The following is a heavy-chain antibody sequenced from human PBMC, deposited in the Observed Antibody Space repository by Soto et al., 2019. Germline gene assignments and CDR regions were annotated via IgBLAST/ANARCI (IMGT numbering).Heavy chain of an antibody. CDR3: ARDRRVDTAMVLGPYYYYGMDV. CDR2: IYYSGST. CDR1: GGSISSGGYY. Sequence: SETLSLTCTVSGGSISSGGYYWSWIRQHPGKGLEWIGYIYYSGSTYYNPSLKSRVTISVDTSKNQFSLKLSSVTAADTAVYYCARDRRVDTAMVLGPYYYYGMDVWGQGTTVTVSS. V-gene: IGHV4-31*03. D-gene: IGHD5-18*01. J-gene: IGHJ6*02.